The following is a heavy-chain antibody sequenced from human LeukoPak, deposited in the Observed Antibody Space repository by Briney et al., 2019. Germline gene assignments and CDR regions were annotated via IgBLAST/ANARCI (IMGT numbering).Heavy chain of an antibody. CDR2: IYHSGST. CDR1: GGSISSGGYS. CDR3: ARGTVVNWFDP. J-gene: IGHJ5*02. V-gene: IGHV4-30-2*01. D-gene: IGHD4-23*01. Sequence: SETLSLTCAVSGGSISSGGYSWSWIRQPPGKGLEWIGYIYHSGSTYYNPSLKSRVTISVDRSKNQFSLKLSSVTAADTAVYYCARGTVVNWFDPWGQGTLVTVSS.